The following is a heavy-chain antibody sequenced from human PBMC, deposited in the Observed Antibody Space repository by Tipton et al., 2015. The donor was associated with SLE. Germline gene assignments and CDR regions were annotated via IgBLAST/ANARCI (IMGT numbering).Heavy chain of an antibody. CDR3: ATEWGSGWNWFDP. CDR1: AGSFSGYY. CDR2: IYHSGST. J-gene: IGHJ5*02. Sequence: TLSLTCAVYAGSFSGYYWGWIRQPPGKGLEWIGSIYHSGSTYYNPSLKSRVTISLDTSKNQFSLKLSSVTAADTAVYYCATEWGSGWNWFDPWGQGTLVTVSS. V-gene: IGHV4-34*01. D-gene: IGHD6-19*01.